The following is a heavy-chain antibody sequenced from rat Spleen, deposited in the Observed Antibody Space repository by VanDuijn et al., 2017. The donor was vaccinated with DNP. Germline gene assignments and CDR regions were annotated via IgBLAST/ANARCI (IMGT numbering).Heavy chain of an antibody. CDR3: ARHRTIMPYYYAMDA. CDR1: GFSFSNYY. V-gene: IGHV5-25*01. D-gene: IGHD3-8*01. J-gene: IGHJ4*01. CDR2: ISSDGGTT. Sequence: EVQLVESGGGLVQPGRSLKLSCAASGFSFSNYYMAWVRQAPKKGLEWVAYISSDGGTTYYRDSVKGRFTISRDNAKTTLYLQMNSLISEDTAIYYCARHRTIMPYYYAMDAWGQGASVTVSS.